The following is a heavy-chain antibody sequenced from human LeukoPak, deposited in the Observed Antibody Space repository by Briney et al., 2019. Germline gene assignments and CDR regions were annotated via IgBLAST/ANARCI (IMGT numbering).Heavy chain of an antibody. V-gene: IGHV4-59*01. CDR3: ARTRLLWFGELFYPRDWYFDL. D-gene: IGHD3-10*01. Sequence: SETLSLTCTVSGGSISSYYWSWIRQPPGKGLEWIGYIYYSGSTNYNPFLKSRVTISVDTSKNQFSLKLSSVTAADTAVYYCARTRLLWFGELFYPRDWYFDLWGRGTLVTVSS. J-gene: IGHJ2*01. CDR2: IYYSGST. CDR1: GGSISSYY.